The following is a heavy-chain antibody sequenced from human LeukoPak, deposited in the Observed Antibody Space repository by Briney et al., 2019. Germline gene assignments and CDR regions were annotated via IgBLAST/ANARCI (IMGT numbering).Heavy chain of an antibody. J-gene: IGHJ6*04. CDR2: ISYDGSNK. Sequence: GRSLRLSCAASGFTFSSYGMHWVRQAPGKGLEWVAVISYDGSNKYYADSVKGRFTISRDNSKNTLYLQMNSLRAEDTAVYYCARFGKSIAVAGNYYGMDVWGKGTTVTVSS. CDR1: GFTFSSYG. V-gene: IGHV3-30*03. D-gene: IGHD6-19*01. CDR3: ARFGKSIAVAGNYYGMDV.